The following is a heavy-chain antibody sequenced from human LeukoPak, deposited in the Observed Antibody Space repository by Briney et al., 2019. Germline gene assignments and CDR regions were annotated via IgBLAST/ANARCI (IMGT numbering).Heavy chain of an antibody. CDR1: GGSISSSSYY. V-gene: IGHV4-39*07. J-gene: IGHJ4*02. D-gene: IGHD5-12*01. Sequence: SETLSLTCTVSGGSISSSSYYWGWIRQPPGKGLEWIGSIYYSGSTYYNPSLKSRVTMSVDTSKNQFSLKLSSVTAADTAVYYCAREGGSAFDYWGQGTLVTVSS. CDR3: AREGGSAFDY. CDR2: IYYSGST.